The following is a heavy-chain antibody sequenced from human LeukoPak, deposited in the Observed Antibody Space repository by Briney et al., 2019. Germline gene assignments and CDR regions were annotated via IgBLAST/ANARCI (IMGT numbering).Heavy chain of an antibody. CDR1: GGSISSYY. J-gene: IGHJ3*02. CDR2: IYYSGST. D-gene: IGHD2-2*01. Sequence: SETLSLTCTASGGSISSYYWSWIRQPPGKGLEWIGYIYYSGSTNYNPSLKSRVTISVDTSKNQFSLKLSSVTAADTAVYYCARQYQLLSAFDIWGQGTMVTVSS. CDR3: ARQYQLLSAFDI. V-gene: IGHV4-59*01.